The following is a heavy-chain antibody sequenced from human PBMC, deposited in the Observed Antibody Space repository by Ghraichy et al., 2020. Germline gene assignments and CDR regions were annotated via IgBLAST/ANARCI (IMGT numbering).Heavy chain of an antibody. D-gene: IGHD2-15*01. J-gene: IGHJ6*02. V-gene: IGHV3-48*03. CDR1: GFTFRRFE. Sequence: GGSLRLSCAASGFTFRRFEMKWVRQAPGKGLEWVADISGSGNTKYYADSVKGRFTISRDNANNSLFLQMSSLRVEDTAVYYCARDQAQIEVVAAAIDYYGMDAWGQGTTVIVSS. CDR2: ISGSGNTK. CDR3: ARDQAQIEVVAAAIDYYGMDA.